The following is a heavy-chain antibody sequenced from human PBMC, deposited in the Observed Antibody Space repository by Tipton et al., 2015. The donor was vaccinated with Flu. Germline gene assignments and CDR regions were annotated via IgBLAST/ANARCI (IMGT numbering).Heavy chain of an antibody. CDR3: ARLGGR. D-gene: IGHD3-16*01. V-gene: IGHV3-30*01. Sequence: SLRLSCAASGFTFSSYAMHWVRQAPGKGLEWVAVISYDGSNKYYADSVKGRFTISRDNSKNTLYLQMNSLRAEDTAVYYCARLGGRWGQGTLVTVSS. J-gene: IGHJ4*02. CDR1: GFTFSSYA. CDR2: ISYDGSNK.